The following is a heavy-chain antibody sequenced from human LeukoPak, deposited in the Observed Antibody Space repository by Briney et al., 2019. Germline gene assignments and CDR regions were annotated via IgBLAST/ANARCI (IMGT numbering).Heavy chain of an antibody. Sequence: GGSLRLSCAASGFTFSSYSMNWVRQAPGKGLEWVSSISSSRSYTYYADSVKGRFTISRDNAKNSVYLQMNSLRAEDTAVYYCARDPPEWGSGLHYYYMDVWGKGTTVTVSS. CDR3: ARDPPEWGSGLHYYYMDV. CDR2: ISSSRSYT. V-gene: IGHV3-21*01. CDR1: GFTFSSYS. D-gene: IGHD3-16*01. J-gene: IGHJ6*03.